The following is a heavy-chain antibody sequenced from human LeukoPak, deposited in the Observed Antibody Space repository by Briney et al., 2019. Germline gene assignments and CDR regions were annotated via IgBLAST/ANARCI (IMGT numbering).Heavy chain of an antibody. D-gene: IGHD5-24*01. V-gene: IGHV3-7*01. J-gene: IGHJ4*02. CDR3: ARDRHRDRDGYNLYFDY. CDR2: IKHDGSEK. Sequence: GGSLRLSCAASGFTFSRYWMSWVRQAPGKGLEWVANIKHDGSEKYYLDSVKGRFTISRDNAKNSLYLQMNSLRAEDTAVYYCARDRHRDRDGYNLYFDYWGQGTLVTVSS. CDR1: GFTFSRYW.